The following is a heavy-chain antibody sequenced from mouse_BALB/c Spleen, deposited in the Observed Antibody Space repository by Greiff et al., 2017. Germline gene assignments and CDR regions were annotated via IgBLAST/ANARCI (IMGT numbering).Heavy chain of an antibody. CDR2: INPSNGGT. CDR3: TRSAPLYDGNEPWAMDY. Sequence: QVQLQQPGAELVKPGASVKLSCKASGYTFTSYYMYWVKQRPGQGLEWIGGINPSNGGTNFNEKFKSKATLTVDKSSSTAYMQLSSLTSEDSAVYYCTRSAPLYDGNEPWAMDYWGQGTSVTVSS. CDR1: GYTFTSYY. J-gene: IGHJ4*01. V-gene: IGHV1S81*02. D-gene: IGHD2-1*01.